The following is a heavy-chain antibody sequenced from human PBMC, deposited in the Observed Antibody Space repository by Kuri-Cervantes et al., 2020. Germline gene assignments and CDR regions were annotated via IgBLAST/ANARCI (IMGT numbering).Heavy chain of an antibody. D-gene: IGHD1-26*01. CDR2: ISAYIGNT. Sequence: ASVKVSCKASGYTFTSYDINWVRQAPGQGLEWMGWISAYIGNTNYAQKLQGRVTMTTDTSTSTAYMELRSLRSDDTAVYYCARDLQQTYYPRSGIYGMDVWGQGTTVTVSS. V-gene: IGHV1-18*01. CDR3: ARDLQQTYYPRSGIYGMDV. J-gene: IGHJ6*02. CDR1: GYTFTSYD.